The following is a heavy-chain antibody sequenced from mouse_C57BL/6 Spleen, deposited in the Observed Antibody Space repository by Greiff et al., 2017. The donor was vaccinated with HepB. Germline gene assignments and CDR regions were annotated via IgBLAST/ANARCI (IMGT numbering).Heavy chain of an antibody. D-gene: IGHD1-1*01. CDR3: ARSIGSSGWYFDV. V-gene: IGHV1-82*01. CDR2: IYPGDGDT. J-gene: IGHJ1*03. CDR1: GYAFSSSW. Sequence: QVQLKESGPELVKPGASVKISCKASGYAFSSSWMNWVKQRPGKGLEWIGRIYPGDGDTNYNGKFKGKATLTADKSSSTAYMQLSSLTSEDSAVYFCARSIGSSGWYFDVWGTGTTVTVSS.